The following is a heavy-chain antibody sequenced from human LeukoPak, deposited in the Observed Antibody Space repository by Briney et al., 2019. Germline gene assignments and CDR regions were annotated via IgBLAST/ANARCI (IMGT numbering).Heavy chain of an antibody. Sequence: PSETLSLTCTVSGGSISRYYWSWIRQPPGKGLEWIGYIYYSGSTNYNPSLKSRVTISVDTSKNQFSLKLSSVTAADTAVYYCARDGADYLDYWGQGTLVTVSS. CDR3: ARDGADYLDY. J-gene: IGHJ4*02. D-gene: IGHD3-16*01. CDR2: IYYSGST. CDR1: GGSISRYY. V-gene: IGHV4-59*01.